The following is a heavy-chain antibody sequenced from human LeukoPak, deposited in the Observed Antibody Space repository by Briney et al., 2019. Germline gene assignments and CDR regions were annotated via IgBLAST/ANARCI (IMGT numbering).Heavy chain of an antibody. CDR3: ARGIQMYYYDSSGYLIPLRSPRDGVDY. CDR2: INPSGGST. V-gene: IGHV1-46*01. J-gene: IGHJ4*02. Sequence: GASVKVSCKASGYTFTSYYMHWVRQAPGQGLEWMGIINPSGGSTSYAQKFQGRVTMTRDTSTSTVYMELSSLRSEDTAVYYCARGIQMYYYDSSGYLIPLRSPRDGVDYWGQGTLVTVSS. D-gene: IGHD3-22*01. CDR1: GYTFTSYY.